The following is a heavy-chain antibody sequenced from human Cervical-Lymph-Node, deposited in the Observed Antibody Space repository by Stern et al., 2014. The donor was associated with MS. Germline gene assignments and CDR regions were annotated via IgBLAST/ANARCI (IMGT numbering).Heavy chain of an antibody. CDR2: INTNNGNP. CDR1: GYTFTSYT. D-gene: IGHD3-3*01. CDR3: ARGLGVIGEY. J-gene: IGHJ4*02. V-gene: IGHV7-4-1*02. Sequence: VQLVQSGSELKKPGASVTISCKASGYTFTSYTINWVRQAPGQGLEWMGWINTNNGNPVYAQGFAGRFVFALDTSVNTADLHIRNLQSEDTAIYYCARGLGVIGEYWGQGSPVTVSS.